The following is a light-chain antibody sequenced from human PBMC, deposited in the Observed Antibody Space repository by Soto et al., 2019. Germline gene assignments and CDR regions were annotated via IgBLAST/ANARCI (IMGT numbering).Light chain of an antibody. CDR3: QQYGSSPNT. CDR2: GTS. CDR1: QSVSSSN. J-gene: IGKJ2*01. Sequence: DIVLTQSPGTLSLSPGERATLSCRASQSVSSSNLAWYQQNPGQAPWLLISGTSSRAPGVPDRFSGSGSGTDFTLTISRLEPEDFAVYYCQQYGSSPNTFGQGTKLEIK. V-gene: IGKV3-20*01.